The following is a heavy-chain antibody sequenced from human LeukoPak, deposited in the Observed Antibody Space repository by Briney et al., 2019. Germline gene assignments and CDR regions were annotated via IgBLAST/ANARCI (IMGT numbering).Heavy chain of an antibody. J-gene: IGHJ4*02. Sequence: SGGSLRLSCAASGITFSGFWMSWVRQAPGKGLEWVANIKQDGSEKYYVDSVKGRFTISRDNAKNSLYLQMNSLRAEDTAVYYCARPIVATNLDYWGQGTLVTVSS. CDR1: GITFSGFW. V-gene: IGHV3-7*05. D-gene: IGHD5-12*01. CDR2: IKQDGSEK. CDR3: ARPIVATNLDY.